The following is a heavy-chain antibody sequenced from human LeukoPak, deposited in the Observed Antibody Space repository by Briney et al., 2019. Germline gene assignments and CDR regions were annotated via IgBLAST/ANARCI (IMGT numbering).Heavy chain of an antibody. CDR1: GGTVISYA. V-gene: IGHV1-69*04. J-gene: IGHJ6*02. CDR2: IVPILGIA. Sequence: EASVKVSCKASGGTVISYAISWVRQAPGQGLEWMGRIVPILGIANYAQKFQGRVTITADKSTSTAYMELSSLRSEDTAVYYCAREQITMVRGLAESLPYYYYGMDVWGQGTTVTVSS. D-gene: IGHD3-10*01. CDR3: AREQITMVRGLAESLPYYYYGMDV.